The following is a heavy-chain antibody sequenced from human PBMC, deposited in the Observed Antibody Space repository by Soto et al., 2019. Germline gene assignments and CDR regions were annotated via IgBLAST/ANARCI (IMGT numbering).Heavy chain of an antibody. V-gene: IGHV3-53*01. D-gene: IGHD3-22*01. CDR3: ARDTYYYASSGQPY. Sequence: EVQLVESGGGLIQPGGSLSVSCAASGFTVSRSYMSWVRQAPGKGLEWGSVIYSGGSTNYADSVKGRFTISRDNSKNTLYLQMNSLRVEDTAVYYCARDTYYYASSGQPYWGQGTLVTVSS. CDR1: GFTVSRSY. J-gene: IGHJ4*02. CDR2: IYSGGST.